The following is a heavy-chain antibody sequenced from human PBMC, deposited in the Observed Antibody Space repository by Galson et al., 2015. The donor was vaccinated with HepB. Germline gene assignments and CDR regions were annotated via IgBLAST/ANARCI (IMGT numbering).Heavy chain of an antibody. D-gene: IGHD4-23*01. CDR3: ARRVGANSRTGFDP. V-gene: IGHV4-61*02. J-gene: IGHJ5*02. CDR1: GGSISSGDNY. CDR2: IFNSGRT. Sequence: TLSLTCTVSGGSISSGDNYWSWIRQPAGRGLEWIGRIFNSGRTSYNPSLKSRVTISVDTSRNQFSLSLRSVTAADSAVYFCARRVGANSRTGFDPWGQGTLVTVSS.